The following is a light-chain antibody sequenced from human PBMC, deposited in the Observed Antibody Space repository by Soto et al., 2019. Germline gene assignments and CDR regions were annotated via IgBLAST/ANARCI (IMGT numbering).Light chain of an antibody. CDR1: SSDVGGYNF. V-gene: IGLV2-8*01. CDR2: EVT. J-gene: IGLJ1*01. CDR3: SSYGGSNTLYV. Sequence: QSVLTQPPSASGSPGQSVTISCTGTSSDVGGYNFVSWYQQHPGKAPRLLIYEVTKRPSGVPDRFSGSKSGNTASLTVSGLQAEDEVDYYCSSYGGSNTLYVFGPGTKVTVL.